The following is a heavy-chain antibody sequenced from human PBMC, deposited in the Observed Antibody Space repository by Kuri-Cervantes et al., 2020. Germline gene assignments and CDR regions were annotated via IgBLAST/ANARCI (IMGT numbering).Heavy chain of an antibody. CDR3: ARTTVVTSDFDY. V-gene: IGHV1-2*02. D-gene: IGHD4-23*01. CDR2: INPNSGGT. CDR1: GYTLTELS. Sequence: ASVKVSCKVSGYTLTELSMHWVRQAPGQGLEWMGWINPNSGGTNYAQKFQGRVTMTRDTSISTAYMELSRLRSDDTAVYYCARTTVVTSDFDYWGQGTLVTVSS. J-gene: IGHJ4*02.